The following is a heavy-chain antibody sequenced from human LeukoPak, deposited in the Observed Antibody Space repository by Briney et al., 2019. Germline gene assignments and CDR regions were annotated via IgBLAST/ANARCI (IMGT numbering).Heavy chain of an antibody. CDR2: INPSGGST. D-gene: IGHD6-6*01. V-gene: IGHV1-46*01. CDR3: ARRYSSSSSFDY. J-gene: IGHJ4*02. CDR1: SYTFTSYG. Sequence: ASVKVSCKASSYTFTSYGISWARQAPGQGLEWMGIINPSGGSTSYAQKFQGRVTMTRDTSTSTVYMELSSLRSEDTAVYYCARRYSSSSSFDYWGQGTLVTVSS.